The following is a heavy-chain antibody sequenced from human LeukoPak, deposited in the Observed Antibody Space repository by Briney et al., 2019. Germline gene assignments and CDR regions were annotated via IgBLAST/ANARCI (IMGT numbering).Heavy chain of an antibody. CDR2: INVGNGNT. Sequence: ASVKVSCKASGYTFTSYLIHWVRQAPGQRLEWMGWINVGNGNTKYSQKFQGIVTITRDTSASTAYMELSSLRSEDTAVYYCARDLSKPRSSGGMDVWGQGTTVTVSS. CDR1: GYTFTSYL. V-gene: IGHV1-3*01. D-gene: IGHD3-10*01. CDR3: ARDLSKPRSSGGMDV. J-gene: IGHJ6*02.